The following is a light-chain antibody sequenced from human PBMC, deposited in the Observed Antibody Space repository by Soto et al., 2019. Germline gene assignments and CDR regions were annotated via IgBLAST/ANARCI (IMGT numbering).Light chain of an antibody. Sequence: ILMTQSPLSLPVPPGAPASISCRSSQSLLYSDGYNYLDWYVQKPGQSPQLLIYLSSYLASGVPDRFTGSGSGTDFTLKITSVGAEDVGIYYCMQTLQTPHPFGQRTRLEI. CDR2: LSS. J-gene: IGKJ5*01. CDR3: MQTLQTPHP. CDR1: QSLLYSDGYNY. V-gene: IGKV2-28*01.